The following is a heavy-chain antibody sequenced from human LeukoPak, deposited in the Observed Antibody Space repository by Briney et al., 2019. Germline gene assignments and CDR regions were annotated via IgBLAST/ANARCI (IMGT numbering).Heavy chain of an antibody. CDR1: GLTFSDFW. V-gene: IGHV3-74*01. Sequence: GSLRLSCAASGLTFSDFWMHWVRQPPGKGLVWVALVKGDGRTTIYADSVKGRFTISRDNAKNTLYLQMNGLRADDSGVYYCATGHSYGYDYWGQGVLVTVSS. D-gene: IGHD5-18*01. J-gene: IGHJ4*02. CDR2: VKGDGRTT. CDR3: ATGHSYGYDY.